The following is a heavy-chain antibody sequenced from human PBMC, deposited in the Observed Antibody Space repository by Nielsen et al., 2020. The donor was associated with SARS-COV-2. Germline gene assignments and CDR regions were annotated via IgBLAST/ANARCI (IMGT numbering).Heavy chain of an antibody. Sequence: WVRQAPGQGLEWMGIINPSGGSTSYAQKFQGRVTMTRDTSTSTVYMELSSLRSEDTAVYYCAREIAAAGNFDLWGRGTLVTV. J-gene: IGHJ2*01. CDR3: AREIAAAGNFDL. CDR2: INPSGGST. D-gene: IGHD6-13*01. V-gene: IGHV1-46*01.